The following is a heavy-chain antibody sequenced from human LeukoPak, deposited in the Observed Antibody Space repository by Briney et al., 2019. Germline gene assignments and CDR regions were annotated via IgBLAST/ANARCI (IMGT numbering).Heavy chain of an antibody. CDR1: GFTFNHAW. CDR3: VADVPNVRDYVPIDY. D-gene: IGHD4-17*01. J-gene: IGHJ4*02. CDR2: IKSKTDGGTT. Sequence: GGSLRLSCAASGFTFNHAWMTWVRQAPGKGLEWIGLIKSKTDGGTTDYAAPVKGRFTISRDDSKNTLYLQMDSLGTEDTAVYFCVADVPNVRDYVPIDYWGQGTLVTVSS. V-gene: IGHV3-15*01.